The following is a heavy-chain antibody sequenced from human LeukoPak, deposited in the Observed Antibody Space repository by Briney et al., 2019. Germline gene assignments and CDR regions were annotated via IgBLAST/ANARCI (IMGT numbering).Heavy chain of an antibody. CDR2: IIPIFGTA. V-gene: IGHV1-69*05. J-gene: IGHJ4*02. CDR3: ARARLEWLYYFDY. Sequence: SVKVSCKASGGTFSSYAISWVRQAPGQGLEWMGRIIPIFGTANYAQKFQGRVTITTDESTSTAYMELSSLRSEDTAVYYCARARLEWLYYFDYWGQGTLATVSS. D-gene: IGHD6-19*01. CDR1: GGTFSSYA.